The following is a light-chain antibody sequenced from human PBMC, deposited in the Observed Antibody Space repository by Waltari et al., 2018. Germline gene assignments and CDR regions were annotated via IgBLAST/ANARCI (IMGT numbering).Light chain of an antibody. CDR1: SSDVGRHNI. Sequence: QFALTQPASVSGSPGQPLPTSRTGTSSDVGRHNIASCSEQHPGKAPKFMIYEVSKRPSGVSNRFSGSKSGNTASLTISGLQAEDEADYYCCSYAGSSTFVVFGGGTKLTVL. J-gene: IGLJ2*01. CDR3: CSYAGSSTFVV. CDR2: EVS. V-gene: IGLV2-23*02.